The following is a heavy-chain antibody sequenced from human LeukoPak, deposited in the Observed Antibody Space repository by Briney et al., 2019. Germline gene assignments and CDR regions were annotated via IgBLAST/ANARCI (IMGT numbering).Heavy chain of an antibody. D-gene: IGHD1-7*01. CDR3: ARVFSGNWNYGY. CDR2: IYHSGST. V-gene: IGHV4-39*07. J-gene: IGHJ4*02. Sequence: PSETLSLTCTVSGGSISSSSYYWGWIRQPPGKGLEWIGSIYHSGSTYYNPSLKSRVTISVDTSKNQFSLKLSSVTAADTAVYYCARVFSGNWNYGYWGQGTLVTVSS. CDR1: GGSISSSSYY.